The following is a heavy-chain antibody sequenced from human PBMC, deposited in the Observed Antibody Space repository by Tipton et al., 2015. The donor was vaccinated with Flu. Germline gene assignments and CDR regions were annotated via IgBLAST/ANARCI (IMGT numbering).Heavy chain of an antibody. J-gene: IGHJ6*02. D-gene: IGHD3-22*01. Sequence: SLRLSCAASGFTFSSYEMNWVRQAPGKGLEWVSYISSSGSTIYYADSVKGRFTISRDNAKNSLYLQMNSLRAEDTAVYYCARGLNYYDSSGYPRLGYYYGMDVWGQGTTVTVSS. CDR2: ISSSGSTI. V-gene: IGHV3-48*03. CDR3: ARGLNYYDSSGYPRLGYYYGMDV. CDR1: GFTFSSYE.